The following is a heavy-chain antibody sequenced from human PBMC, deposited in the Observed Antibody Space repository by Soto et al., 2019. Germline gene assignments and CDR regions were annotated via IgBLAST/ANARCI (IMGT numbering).Heavy chain of an antibody. CDR2: FDPEDGET. CDR1: GYTLTELS. D-gene: IGHD3-3*01. J-gene: IGHJ6*02. CDR3: ATKGGFECWSGYPPLDGMDV. Sequence: GASVKVSCKVSGYTLTELSMHWVRQAPGKGLEWMGGFDPEDGETIYAQKFQGGVTMTEDTSTDTAYMELSSLRSEDTAVYYCATKGGFECWSGYPPLDGMDVWGQGTTVTVSS. V-gene: IGHV1-24*01.